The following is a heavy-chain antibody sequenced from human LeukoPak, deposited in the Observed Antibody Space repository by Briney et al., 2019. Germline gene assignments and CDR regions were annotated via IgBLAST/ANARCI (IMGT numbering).Heavy chain of an antibody. D-gene: IGHD3-3*01. CDR2: MNPNSGNT. J-gene: IGHJ5*02. CDR1: GYTFTSYD. CDR3: ARASSDFWSGYGFDP. Sequence: ASVKVSCKTSGYTFTSYDINWVRQATGQGLEWMGWMNPNSGNTGYAQKFHGRVTMTRNTSISTAYMELSSLRSEDTAVYYCARASSDFWSGYGFDPWGQGTLVTVSS. V-gene: IGHV1-8*01.